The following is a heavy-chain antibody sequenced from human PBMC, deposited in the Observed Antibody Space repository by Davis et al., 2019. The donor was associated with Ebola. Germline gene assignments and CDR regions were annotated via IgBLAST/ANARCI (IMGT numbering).Heavy chain of an antibody. V-gene: IGHV4-34*01. D-gene: IGHD6-19*01. CDR3: ARREVGGIAVFDY. CDR1: GGSSSAYY. Sequence: SETLSLTCAVYGGSSSAYYWRRIRQPPGQGLEWIGEINHSGSTNYNPSLKSRVTISVDTSKNQFSLKLSSVTAADTAVYYCARREVGGIAVFDYWGQGTLVTVSS. J-gene: IGHJ4*02. CDR2: INHSGST.